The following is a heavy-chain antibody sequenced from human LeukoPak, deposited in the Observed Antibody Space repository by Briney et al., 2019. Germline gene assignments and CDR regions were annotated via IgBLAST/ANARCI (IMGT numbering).Heavy chain of an antibody. J-gene: IGHJ6*02. CDR2: ISGGGWST. CDR1: GFTFDDYA. D-gene: IGHD3-9*01. Sequence: GGSLRLSCAASGFTFDDYAMHWVRQSPGKGLEWVSFISGGGWSTYYADSVKGRFTISRDNSKSSLYLQMNPLRTEDTALYYCETGVPKLRYFDWLLSTNSYGMDVWGQGTTVTVSS. CDR3: ETGVPKLRYFDWLLSTNSYGMDV. V-gene: IGHV3-43*02.